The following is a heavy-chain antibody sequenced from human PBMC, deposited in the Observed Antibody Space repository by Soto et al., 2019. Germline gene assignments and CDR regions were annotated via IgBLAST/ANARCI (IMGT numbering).Heavy chain of an antibody. V-gene: IGHV4-38-2*02. CDR3: ARETGKVGIFDY. D-gene: IGHD1-26*01. CDR2: IYHSGTT. Sequence: PSETLSLTCDVSDYSISSGYYWGWVRQPPGKGLEWIGSIYHSGTTYYTPSLQSRVTISADTSKNKYSLTLSSVTAADTAIYYCARETGKVGIFDYWGQGILVTVSS. J-gene: IGHJ4*02. CDR1: DYSISSGYY.